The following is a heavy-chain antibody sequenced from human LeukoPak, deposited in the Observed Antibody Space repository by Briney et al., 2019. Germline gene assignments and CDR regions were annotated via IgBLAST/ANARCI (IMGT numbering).Heavy chain of an antibody. CDR2: IDTRISVT. CDR3: ARHDGDAFDI. Sequence: GGSLRLSCAASGFTFSSYSMNWVRQVPGRGLEWVSYIDTRISVTSYADAAKGRSTISRDNAKNSLYLQMNSLRDEDTAVYYCARHDGDAFDIWGQGTMVTVSS. V-gene: IGHV3-48*02. D-gene: IGHD3-16*01. CDR1: GFTFSSYS. J-gene: IGHJ3*02.